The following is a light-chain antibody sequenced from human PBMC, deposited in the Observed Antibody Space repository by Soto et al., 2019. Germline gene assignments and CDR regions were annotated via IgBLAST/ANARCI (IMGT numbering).Light chain of an antibody. V-gene: IGKV3-11*01. Sequence: EIVLTQSPATLSLSPGERATLSCRASQSVSSYLAWYQQKPGQAPRLLIYDASNRATGIPARFSGSGSGSVFTLTISILEPEDFAVYYCQCRNNWCTFGHGTKVEIQ. J-gene: IGKJ1*01. CDR2: DAS. CDR3: QCRNNWCT. CDR1: QSVSSY.